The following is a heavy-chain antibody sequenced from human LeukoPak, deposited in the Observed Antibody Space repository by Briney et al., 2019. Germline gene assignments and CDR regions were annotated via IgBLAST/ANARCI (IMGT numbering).Heavy chain of an antibody. CDR1: GGSISSSSYY. CDR2: IYYSGST. J-gene: IGHJ5*02. V-gene: IGHV4-39*01. CDR3: ARRFPVLEWSSTRNWFDP. D-gene: IGHD3-3*01. Sequence: SETLSLTCTVSGGSISSSSYYWGWIRQPPGKGLEWIGSIYYSGSTYYNPSLKSRVTISVDTSKNQFSLKLSSVTAADTAVYYCARRFPVLEWSSTRNWFDPWGQGTLVTVSS.